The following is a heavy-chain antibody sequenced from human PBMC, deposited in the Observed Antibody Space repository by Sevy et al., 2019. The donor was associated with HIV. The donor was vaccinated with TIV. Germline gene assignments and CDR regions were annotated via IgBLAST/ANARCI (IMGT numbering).Heavy chain of an antibody. CDR3: ARDRGGGEYFDY. D-gene: IGHD2-15*01. Sequence: SETLSLTCTVSGGSISSCYWSWIRQPAGKGLEWIGRIYTSGSTHYNPTLKSRVTMSVDTSKNQFSLKLSSVTAADTAVYYCARDRGGGEYFDYWGQGTLVTVSS. CDR2: IYTSGST. J-gene: IGHJ4*02. V-gene: IGHV4-4*07. CDR1: GGSISSCY.